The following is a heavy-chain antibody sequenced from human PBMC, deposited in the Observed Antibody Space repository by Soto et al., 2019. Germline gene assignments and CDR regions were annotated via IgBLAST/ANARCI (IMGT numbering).Heavy chain of an antibody. Sequence: GGSLRLSCAASGFIFSGSAMHWVRQASGKGLEWVGRIRSKVNGYATAYAASVKGRFTVSRDDSKNMAYLQMDSLKTDDTALYYCTTFAKDDYADPNPFDNWGQGTLVTVSS. CDR3: TTFAKDDYADPNPFDN. D-gene: IGHD4-17*01. CDR1: GFIFSGSA. V-gene: IGHV3-73*01. J-gene: IGHJ4*02. CDR2: IRSKVNGYAT.